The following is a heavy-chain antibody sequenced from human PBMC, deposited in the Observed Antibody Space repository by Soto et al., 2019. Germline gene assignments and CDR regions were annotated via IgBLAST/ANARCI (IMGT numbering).Heavy chain of an antibody. J-gene: IGHJ4*02. D-gene: IGHD5-12*01. CDR2: ISAYNGNT. Sequence: QVQLVQSGAEVKKPGASVKVSCKASGYTFTSYGISWVRQAPGQGLEWMGWISAYNGNTNYAQKLQGRVTMTTDTSTSTAYRELRSLRSDDTAVYYCARDSPQKWLRRLGSGFDYWGQGTLVTVSS. V-gene: IGHV1-18*04. CDR1: GYTFTSYG. CDR3: ARDSPQKWLRRLGSGFDY.